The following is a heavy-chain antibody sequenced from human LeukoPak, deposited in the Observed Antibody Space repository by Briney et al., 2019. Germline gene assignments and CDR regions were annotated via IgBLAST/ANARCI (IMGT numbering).Heavy chain of an antibody. CDR1: GFTVSSNY. CDR2: IYSGGST. V-gene: IGHV3-66*01. CDR3: ARDGLLGATNPFDN. D-gene: IGHD1-26*01. Sequence: GGSLRLSCAASGFTVSSNYMSWVRQAPGKGLEWVSVIYSGGSTYYADSVKGRFTISRDNSKNTLYLQMNNLRPEDTAVYYCARDGLLGATNPFDNWGQGTLVTVSS. J-gene: IGHJ4*02.